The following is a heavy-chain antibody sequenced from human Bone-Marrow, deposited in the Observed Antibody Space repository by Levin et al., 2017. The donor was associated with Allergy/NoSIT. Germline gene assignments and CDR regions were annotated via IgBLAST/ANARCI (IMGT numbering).Heavy chain of an antibody. CDR1: GFNFNTYA. V-gene: IGHV3-30*03. CDR3: ARGILWFGELSY. Sequence: GGSLRLSCTASGFNFNTYAMHWVRQVPGKGLEWVAVVSFDGVNKYYGKSVKGRFTISRDNSNGTLHLQMNSLRREDTAMYYCARGILWFGELSYWGQGSLVTVSS. D-gene: IGHD3-10*01. CDR2: VSFDGVNK. J-gene: IGHJ1*01.